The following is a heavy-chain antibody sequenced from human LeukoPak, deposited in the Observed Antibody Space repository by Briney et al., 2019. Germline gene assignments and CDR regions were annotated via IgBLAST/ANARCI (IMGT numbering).Heavy chain of an antibody. D-gene: IGHD3-10*01. V-gene: IGHV4-4*07. CDR2: IYTSGST. CDR3: AREASREFPVSGYYYYYMDV. Sequence: SETLSLTCTVSGGSISSYHWSWIRQPAGKGLEWIGRIYTSGSTDYNPSLQSRVTMSVDTSKNQFSLKLRSVTAADTAVYYCAREASREFPVSGYYYYYMDVWGKGTTVTVSS. J-gene: IGHJ6*03. CDR1: GGSISSYH.